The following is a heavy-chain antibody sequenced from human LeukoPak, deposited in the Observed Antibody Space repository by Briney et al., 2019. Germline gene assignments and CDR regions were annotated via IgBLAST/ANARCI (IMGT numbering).Heavy chain of an antibody. CDR2: IWYDGSNK. D-gene: IGHD6-19*01. CDR1: GFTFSSYG. V-gene: IGHV3-33*06. Sequence: PGGSLRLSCAASGFTFSSYGMHWVRQAPGKGLEWVAVIWYDGSNKYYADSVKGRFTISRDNSKNTLYLQMNSLRAEDTAVYYCAKSVAGVPADPKWGQGTLVTVSS. J-gene: IGHJ4*02. CDR3: AKSVAGVPADPK.